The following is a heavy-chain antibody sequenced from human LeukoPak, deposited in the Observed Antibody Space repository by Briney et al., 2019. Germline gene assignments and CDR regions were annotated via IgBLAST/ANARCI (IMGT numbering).Heavy chain of an antibody. D-gene: IGHD3-22*01. CDR1: GLTFSNLW. J-gene: IGHJ3*02. CDR2: ISGSGGST. V-gene: IGHV3-23*01. CDR3: ANSYYDSSGYYMDAFDI. Sequence: GGSLRLSCAASGLTFSNLWMRWVRQAPGKGLEWVSAISGSGGSTYYADSVKGRFTISRDNSKNTLYLQMNSLRAEDTAVYYCANSYYDSSGYYMDAFDIWGQGTMVTVSS.